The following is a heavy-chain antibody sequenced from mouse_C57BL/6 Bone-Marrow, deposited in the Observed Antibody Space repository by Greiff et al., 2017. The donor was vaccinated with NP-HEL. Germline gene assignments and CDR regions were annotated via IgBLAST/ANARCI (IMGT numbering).Heavy chain of an antibody. CDR1: GFTFSDYG. CDR3: ARPIYYYGSWFAY. V-gene: IGHV5-17*01. J-gene: IGHJ3*01. Sequence: EVHLVESGGGLVKPGGSLKLSCAASGFTFSDYGMHWVRQAPEKGLEWVAYISSGSSTIYYADTVKGRFTISRDNAKNTLFLQMTSLRSEDTAMYYCARPIYYYGSWFAYWGQGTLVTVSA. D-gene: IGHD1-1*01. CDR2: ISSGSSTI.